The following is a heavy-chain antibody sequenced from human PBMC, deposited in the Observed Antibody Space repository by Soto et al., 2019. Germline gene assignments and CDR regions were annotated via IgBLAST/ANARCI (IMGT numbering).Heavy chain of an antibody. Sequence: QVQLVQSGAEVKKPGSSVKVSCKASGGTFSSYTISWVRQAPGQGLEWMGRIIPILGIANYAQKFQGRVTITADKSTSTAYMELSSLRSEDTAVYYCARSGATGGAFDIWGQGTMVTVSS. CDR2: IIPILGIA. D-gene: IGHD1-26*01. CDR3: ARSGATGGAFDI. CDR1: GGTFSSYT. J-gene: IGHJ3*02. V-gene: IGHV1-69*02.